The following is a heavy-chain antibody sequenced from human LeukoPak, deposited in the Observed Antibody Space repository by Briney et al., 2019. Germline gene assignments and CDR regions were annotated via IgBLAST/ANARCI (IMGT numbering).Heavy chain of an antibody. V-gene: IGHV3-23*01. CDR3: AKGAVDRGADC. D-gene: IGHD2-21*01. CDR2: VIDSGKDT. Sequence: GGSLRLSCAASGFTFSKNAMTWVRQAPGTGLEWVSSVIDSGKDTYYAGSVKGRFTISRDNSKGTLYLQMNSLRVEDTAVYYCAKGAVDRGADCRGQGTLVTVSS. CDR1: GFTFSKNA. J-gene: IGHJ4*02.